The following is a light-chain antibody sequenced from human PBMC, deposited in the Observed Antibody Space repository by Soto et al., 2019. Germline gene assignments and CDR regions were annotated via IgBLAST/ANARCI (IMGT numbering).Light chain of an antibody. V-gene: IGKV3-15*01. J-gene: IGKJ3*01. CDR2: GAS. Sequence: EIVMTQSPATLSVSPGERATLSCRASQSVSSSLAWYQQKPGQAPRLLIYGASTRATGIPARFSGSGSGTEFTLTINSLQSEDFAVYYCQQYNNWPLFTFGPGTKVDIK. CDR1: QSVSSS. CDR3: QQYNNWPLFT.